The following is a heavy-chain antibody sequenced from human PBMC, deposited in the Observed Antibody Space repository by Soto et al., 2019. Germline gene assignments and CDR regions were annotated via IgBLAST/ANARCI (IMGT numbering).Heavy chain of an antibody. CDR1: VYTFTTYW. Sequence: GESLKISCKGFVYTFTTYWIAWVRQMPGKGLEWMGIIYPGDSDTRYRPSFQGQVTISADKSISTAYLQWSSLKASDTAMYYCARTISYGRQARAFDYWGRGTLVTVSS. V-gene: IGHV5-51*01. D-gene: IGHD4-17*01. CDR3: ARTISYGRQARAFDY. CDR2: IYPGDSDT. J-gene: IGHJ4*02.